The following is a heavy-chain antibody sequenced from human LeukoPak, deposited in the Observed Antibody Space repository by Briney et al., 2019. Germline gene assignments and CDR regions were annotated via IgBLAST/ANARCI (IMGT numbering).Heavy chain of an antibody. Sequence: HPGGSLRLSCSASGFTFSAYWMTWVRQAPGQGLEWVANIKEDGTEKNYVDSVKGRFTISRDNAKNSMHLQMNSLRAEDTAVYYCARPGIAGAGTAYSDYWGQGTLVTVSS. CDR3: ARPGIAGAGTAYSDY. CDR1: GFTFSAYW. J-gene: IGHJ4*02. D-gene: IGHD6-13*01. CDR2: IKEDGTEK. V-gene: IGHV3-7*01.